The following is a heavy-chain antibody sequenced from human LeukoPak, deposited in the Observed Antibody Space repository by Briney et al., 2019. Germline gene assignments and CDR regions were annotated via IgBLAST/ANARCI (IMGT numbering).Heavy chain of an antibody. CDR1: GFSFSYYA. Sequence: PGGSLRLSCAASGFSFSYYAMHWVRQAPGKGLEWVAVISYDGSNKYYADSVKGRFTISRDNSKNTLYLQMNSLRAEDTAVYYCARDLGTGYDWEGCVDSWGQGTLVTVSS. V-gene: IGHV3-30-3*01. D-gene: IGHD5-12*01. CDR2: ISYDGSNK. J-gene: IGHJ4*02. CDR3: ARDLGTGYDWEGCVDS.